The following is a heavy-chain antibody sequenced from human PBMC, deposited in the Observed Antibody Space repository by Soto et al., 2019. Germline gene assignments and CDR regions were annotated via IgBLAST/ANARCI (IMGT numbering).Heavy chain of an antibody. V-gene: IGHV3-30-3*01. Sequence: QVQLVESGGGVVQPGRSLRLSCAASGFTFSSYAMHWVRQAPGKGLEWVASISYDASNKYYADSVKGRFTISRDNSKNTPYLQMNRLRAEDTAVYYCARWYSSGPGAFDYWGQGTLVTVSS. CDR2: ISYDASNK. CDR1: GFTFSSYA. CDR3: ARWYSSGPGAFDY. D-gene: IGHD6-25*01. J-gene: IGHJ4*02.